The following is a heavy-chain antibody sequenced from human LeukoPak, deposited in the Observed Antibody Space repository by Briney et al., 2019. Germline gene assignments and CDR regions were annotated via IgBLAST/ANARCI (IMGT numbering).Heavy chain of an antibody. CDR1: GYIFTTYW. CDR2: IFPGDSDT. D-gene: IGHD1/OR15-1a*01. CDR3: ATSESQTRFDY. J-gene: IGHJ4*02. V-gene: IGHV5-51*01. Sequence: GVSLKISCKGSGYIFTTYWIGWVRQMAGKGLEWIVIIFPGDSDTTYSPSLQGQVTTSADKSINTAYLQWSSLRATDTAMYYCATSESQTRFDYWGQGTPVTVSS.